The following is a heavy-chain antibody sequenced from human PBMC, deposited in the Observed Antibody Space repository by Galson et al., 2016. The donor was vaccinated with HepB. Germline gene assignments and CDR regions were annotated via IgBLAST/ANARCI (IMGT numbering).Heavy chain of an antibody. Sequence: SVKVSCKASGYTFTSYAIHWVRQAPGQGLEWVGWINAGNGYTAYSQKLQGRVTIIRDTSASTAYMELSSLRSEDTAVYYCAKGGGSFRPYHSTPMDVWGQGTTVTVSS. J-gene: IGHJ6*02. CDR2: INAGNGYT. CDR3: AKGGGSFRPYHSTPMDV. CDR1: GYTFTSYA. V-gene: IGHV1-3*01. D-gene: IGHD1-14*01.